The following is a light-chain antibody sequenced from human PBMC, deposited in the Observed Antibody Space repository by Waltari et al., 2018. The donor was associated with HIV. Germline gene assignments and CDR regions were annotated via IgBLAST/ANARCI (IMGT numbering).Light chain of an antibody. CDR3: QQYTNWPIT. V-gene: IGKV3-15*01. Sequence: EIVMTQSPVTLSVSPGERATLSCRASQSVSSNFAWYQQKPGQAPRLLIYGAAARATGIPARLSGSGSGTEFTLTISSLQSEDFAVYYCQQYTNWPITFGQGTRLEIK. CDR1: QSVSSN. CDR2: GAA. J-gene: IGKJ5*01.